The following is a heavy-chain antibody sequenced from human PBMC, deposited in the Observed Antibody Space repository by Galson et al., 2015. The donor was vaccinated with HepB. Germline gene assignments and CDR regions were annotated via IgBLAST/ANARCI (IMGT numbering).Heavy chain of an antibody. V-gene: IGHV1-8*01. CDR2: MNPNSGNT. CDR1: GHTFTSYD. CDR3: ARGLKSVQGIAARPQVVADWFDP. Sequence: SVKVSCKASGHTFTSYDINWVRQATGQGLEWMGWMNPNSGNTGYAQKFQGRVTMTRNTSISTAYMELSSLRSEDTAVYYCARGLKSVQGIAARPQVVADWFDPWGQGTLVTVSS. J-gene: IGHJ5*02. D-gene: IGHD6-6*01.